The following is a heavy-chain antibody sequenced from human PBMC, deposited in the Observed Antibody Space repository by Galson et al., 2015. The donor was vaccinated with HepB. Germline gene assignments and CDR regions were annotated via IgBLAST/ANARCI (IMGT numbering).Heavy chain of an antibody. CDR1: GFTFSSYA. CDR2: ISYDRSNK. CDR3: ARDRGYDSSGYIVY. D-gene: IGHD3-22*01. J-gene: IGHJ4*02. Sequence: SLRLSCAASGFTFSSYAMHWVRQAPGKGLEWVAVISYDRSNKYYADSVKGRFTISRDNSKNTLYLQMNSLRAEDTAVYYCARDRGYDSSGYIVYWGQGTLVTVSS. V-gene: IGHV3-30*04.